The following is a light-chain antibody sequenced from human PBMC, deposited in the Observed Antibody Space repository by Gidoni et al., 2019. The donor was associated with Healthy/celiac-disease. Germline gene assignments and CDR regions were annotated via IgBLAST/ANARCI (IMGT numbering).Light chain of an antibody. V-gene: IGKV4-1*01. J-gene: IGKJ1*01. CDR3: QQYYSTPRT. CDR1: QSVLYSPNNKNY. CDR2: CAP. Sequence: RATIDCKSSQSVLYSPNNKNYLAWYQQKPGHPPKLLMYCAPTLESGVPDRFSGSGSGTDFTLTISSLQAEDVAVYYCQQYYSTPRTFGPGTKVEIK.